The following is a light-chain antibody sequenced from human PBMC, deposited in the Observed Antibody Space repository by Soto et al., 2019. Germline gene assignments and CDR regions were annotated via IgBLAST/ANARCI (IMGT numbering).Light chain of an antibody. CDR3: QQSYSTTT. Sequence: DIQMTQSPSSLSASVGDRVTITCRASQSISRYLNWYQQKPGKAPKLLIYTASSLQSGVPSRFSSSGSGTDFTLTISSLQPEDFATYYCQQSYSTTTFGGGTKVEIK. CDR1: QSISRY. V-gene: IGKV1-39*01. J-gene: IGKJ4*01. CDR2: TAS.